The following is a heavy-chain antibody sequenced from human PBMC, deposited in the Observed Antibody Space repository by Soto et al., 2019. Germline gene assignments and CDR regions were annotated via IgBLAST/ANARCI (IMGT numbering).Heavy chain of an antibody. V-gene: IGHV3-30*03. Sequence: QVQLVESGGGVVQPGRSLRLSCAASGFTFSPFVMHWVRQAPGKGLEWVAFISNDGSNQYYPDSVKGRFTISRDNSKNTLYLQMNSLRPEDTAVYYCARPGRDFWSGRNFFDYWGQGTLVTVSS. D-gene: IGHD3-3*01. CDR3: ARPGRDFWSGRNFFDY. CDR1: GFTFSPFV. J-gene: IGHJ4*02. CDR2: ISNDGSNQ.